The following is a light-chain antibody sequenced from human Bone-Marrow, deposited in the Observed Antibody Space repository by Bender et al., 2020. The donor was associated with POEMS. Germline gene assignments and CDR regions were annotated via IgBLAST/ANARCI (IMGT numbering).Light chain of an antibody. Sequence: QSALTQPASVSGSPGQSITISCTGTSSDVGGYNFASWYQQHPGKAPKLLIYEGSKRASGVSDRFSGSKSGNAASLTISGLQSEDEADYYCCSYSSTSTLVFGGGTKLTVL. CDR3: CSYSSTSTLV. J-gene: IGLJ3*02. CDR1: SSDVGGYNF. V-gene: IGLV2-23*01. CDR2: EGS.